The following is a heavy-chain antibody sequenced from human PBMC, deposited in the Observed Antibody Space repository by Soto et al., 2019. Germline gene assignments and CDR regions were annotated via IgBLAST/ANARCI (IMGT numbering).Heavy chain of an antibody. V-gene: IGHV4-59*01. CDR2: IYYSGST. Sequence: SETLSLTCTVSGGSISSYYWSWIRQPPGKGLEWIGYIYYSGSTNYNPSLKSRVTISVDTSKNQFSLKLSSVTAADTAVYYCARAERGYSGYDFSWFDPWGQGTLVTVSS. CDR1: GGSISSYY. J-gene: IGHJ5*02. D-gene: IGHD5-12*01. CDR3: ARAERGYSGYDFSWFDP.